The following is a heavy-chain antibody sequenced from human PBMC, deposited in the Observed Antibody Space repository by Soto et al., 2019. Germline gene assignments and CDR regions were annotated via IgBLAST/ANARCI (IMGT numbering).Heavy chain of an antibody. J-gene: IGHJ3*01. V-gene: IGHV3-7*04. Sequence: GGSLRLSCAASGFTFSSYAMSWVRQAPGKGLEWVAIIKQDGSEKYYVDSVRGRFTISRDNAKNSLFLQMNSLRVEDTAVYLCGGVMETDGGYNHAFALWGQGTMVTVSS. D-gene: IGHD1-20*01. CDR1: GFTFSSYA. CDR2: IKQDGSEK. CDR3: GGVMETDGGYNHAFAL.